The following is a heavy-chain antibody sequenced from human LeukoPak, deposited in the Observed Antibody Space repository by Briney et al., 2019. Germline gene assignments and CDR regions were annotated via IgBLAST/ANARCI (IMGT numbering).Heavy chain of an antibody. Sequence: GGSLRLSCAASGFTFSSYGMPWVRQAPGKGLEWVAFIRYDGSNKYYADSVKGRFTISRDNSKNTLYLQMNSLRAEDTAVYYCAKDRPPALPPYSSSWYFDYWGQGTLVTVSS. D-gene: IGHD6-13*01. V-gene: IGHV3-30*02. CDR2: IRYDGSNK. CDR3: AKDRPPALPPYSSSWYFDY. J-gene: IGHJ4*02. CDR1: GFTFSSYG.